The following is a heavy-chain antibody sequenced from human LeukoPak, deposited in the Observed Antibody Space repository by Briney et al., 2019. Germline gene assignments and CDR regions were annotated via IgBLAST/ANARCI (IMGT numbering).Heavy chain of an antibody. CDR2: IYYSGST. CDR1: GGSFSGYY. CDR3: ASPEWELRAFDI. Sequence: SETLSLTCAVYGGSFSGYYWGWIRQLPGKGLEWIGSIYYSGSTYYNPSLKSRVTISVDTSKNQFSLKLSSVTAADTAVYYCASPEWELRAFDIWGQGTMVTVSS. J-gene: IGHJ3*02. D-gene: IGHD1-26*01. V-gene: IGHV4-34*01.